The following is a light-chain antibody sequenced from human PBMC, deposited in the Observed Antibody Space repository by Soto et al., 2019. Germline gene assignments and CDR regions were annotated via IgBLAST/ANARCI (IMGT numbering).Light chain of an antibody. J-gene: IGKJ4*01. CDR1: QTIVRN. V-gene: IGKV3-15*01. Sequence: EIVMTQSPATLSVSLGERATLSCRASQTIVRNLAWYQQRPGQAPRLLIYAASTRATDIAARFSGSGSGTEFTLTISSLQSEDSAVYYCQQYNDWPTVGGGTKVEIK. CDR3: QQYNDWPT. CDR2: AAS.